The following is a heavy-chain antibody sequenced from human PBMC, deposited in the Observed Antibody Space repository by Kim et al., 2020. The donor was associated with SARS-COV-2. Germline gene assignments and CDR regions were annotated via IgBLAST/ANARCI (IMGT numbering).Heavy chain of an antibody. CDR2: IDWDDDK. CDR3: ARIRPYSSSSLTGAFDI. Sequence: SGPTLVNPTQTLTLTCTFSGFSLSTSGMCVSWIRQPPGKALEWLALIDWDDDKYYSTSLKTRLTISKDTSKNQVVLTMTNMDPVDTATYYCARIRPYSSSSLTGAFDIWGQGTMVTVSS. J-gene: IGHJ3*02. D-gene: IGHD6-6*01. V-gene: IGHV2-70*01. CDR1: GFSLSTSGMC.